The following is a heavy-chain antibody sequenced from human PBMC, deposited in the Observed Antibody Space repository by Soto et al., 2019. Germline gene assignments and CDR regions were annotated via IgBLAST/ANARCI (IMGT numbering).Heavy chain of an antibody. D-gene: IGHD5-12*01. CDR2: IYPGDSDT. CDR1: GYSFTSYW. J-gene: IGHJ6*02. V-gene: IGHV5-51*01. CDR3: ARLGRRDGYNYNYYYGMDV. Sequence: GESLKISCKGSGYSFTSYWIGWVRQMPGKGLEWMGIIYPGDSDTRYSPSLQGQVTISADKSISTAYLQWSSLKASDTAMYYCARLGRRDGYNYNYYYGMDVWGQGTTVTVSS.